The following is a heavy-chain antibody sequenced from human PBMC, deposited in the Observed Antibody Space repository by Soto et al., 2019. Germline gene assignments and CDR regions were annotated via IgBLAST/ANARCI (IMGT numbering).Heavy chain of an antibody. V-gene: IGHV4-31*03. CDR3: ARSGVTMVRGVINNWFDP. CDR1: GGSISSGGYY. Sequence: PSETLSLTCTVSGGSISSGGYYWSWIRQHPGKGLEWIGYIYYSGSTYYNPSLKSRVTISVDTSKNQFSLKLSSVTAADTAVYYCARSGVTMVRGVINNWFDPWGQGTLVTVS. D-gene: IGHD3-10*01. J-gene: IGHJ5*02. CDR2: IYYSGST.